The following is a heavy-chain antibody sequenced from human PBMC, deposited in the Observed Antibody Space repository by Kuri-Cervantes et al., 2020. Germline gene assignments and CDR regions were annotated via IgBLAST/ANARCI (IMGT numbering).Heavy chain of an antibody. V-gene: IGHV4-39*07. CDR1: GGSISSGGYY. CDR2: INHSGST. D-gene: IGHD5-12*01. CDR3: ARSGYVFLVFDY. J-gene: IGHJ4*02. Sequence: SETLSLTCTVSGGSISSGGYYWSWIRQPPGKGLEWIGEINHSGSTNYNPSLKSRVTISVDTSKNQFSLKLSSVTAADTAVYYCARSGYVFLVFDYWGQGTLVTVSS.